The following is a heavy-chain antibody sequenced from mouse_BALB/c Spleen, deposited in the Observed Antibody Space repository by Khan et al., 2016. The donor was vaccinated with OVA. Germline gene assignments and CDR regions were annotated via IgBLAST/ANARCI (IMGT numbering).Heavy chain of an antibody. CDR3: ARRTTEYALDY. V-gene: IGHV1-4*01. Sequence: QVQLQQSGAELARPGASVKMSCKASGYTFTSHTMHWVKQRPGQGLEWIGYINPRSGYTQYNPKFNDKATLTADISSSTAYMQLSSLTSEDSAVYYCARRTTEYALDYWGQGTSVTVSS. CDR1: GYTFTSHT. J-gene: IGHJ4*01. CDR2: INPRSGYT. D-gene: IGHD2-14*01.